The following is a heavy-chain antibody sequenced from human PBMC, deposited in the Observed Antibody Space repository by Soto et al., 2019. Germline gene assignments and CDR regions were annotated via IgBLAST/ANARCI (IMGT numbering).Heavy chain of an antibody. CDR2: IKSKYDGGAT. J-gene: IGHJ6*02. D-gene: IGHD3-3*01. Sequence: GGSLRLSCAASGFTFNDAWMNWVRQPPGKGLEWVGLIKSKYDGGATDYAAPVKGRFTISRDDSKNTLYLQMNSLKTEDTAVYYCTTLSITIFGVVLMDVWGQGTTVTVSS. CDR3: TTLSITIFGVVLMDV. CDR1: GFTFNDAW. V-gene: IGHV3-15*07.